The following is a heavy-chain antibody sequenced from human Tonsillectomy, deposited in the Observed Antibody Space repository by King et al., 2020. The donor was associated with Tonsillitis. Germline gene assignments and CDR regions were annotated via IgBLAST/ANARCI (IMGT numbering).Heavy chain of an antibody. CDR1: GFSFSISA. V-gene: IGHV3-30*04. Sequence: VQLVESGRGVVQPGRSLRLSCAASGFSFSISAMDWVRQAPGKGLEWVAFISNVGSNKNYADSVKGRCTISRDNSKNTLYLEINSLRAEDTALYYCARGVDYGMDVWGQGTTVTVSS. J-gene: IGHJ6*02. CDR3: ARGVDYGMDV. D-gene: IGHD2-2*01. CDR2: ISNVGSNK.